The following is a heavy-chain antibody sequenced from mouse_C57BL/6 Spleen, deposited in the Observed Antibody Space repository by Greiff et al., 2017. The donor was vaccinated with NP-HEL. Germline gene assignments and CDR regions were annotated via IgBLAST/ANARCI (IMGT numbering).Heavy chain of an antibody. D-gene: IGHD3-2*02. CDR3: ARRPTAQATWMDY. CDR1: GFSLSTSGMG. Sequence: QVTLKESGPGILQSSQTLSLTCSFSGFSLSTSGMGVSWIRQPSGKGLEWLAHIYWDDDKRYNPSLKSRPTISKDTSRNQVFLKITSGDTADTATDYCARRPTAQATWMDYWGQGTSVTVSS. J-gene: IGHJ4*01. V-gene: IGHV8-12*01. CDR2: IYWDDDK.